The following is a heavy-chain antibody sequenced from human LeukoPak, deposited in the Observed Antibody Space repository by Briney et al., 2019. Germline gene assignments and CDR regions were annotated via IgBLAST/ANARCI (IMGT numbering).Heavy chain of an antibody. CDR2: IYHSGST. D-gene: IGHD1-1*01. Sequence: SETLSLTCTVSGGSISSYYWSWIRQPPGKGLEWIGYIYHSGSTNYNPSLKSRVTISVDTSKNQFSLKLSSVTAADTAVYYCARNSKRGTAHFDYWGQGTLVTVSS. J-gene: IGHJ4*02. CDR1: GGSISSYY. V-gene: IGHV4-59*12. CDR3: ARNSKRGTAHFDY.